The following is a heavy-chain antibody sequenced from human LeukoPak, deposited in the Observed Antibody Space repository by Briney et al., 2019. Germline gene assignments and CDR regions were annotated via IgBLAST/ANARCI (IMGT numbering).Heavy chain of an antibody. J-gene: IGHJ3*02. CDR1: GFTFSSYG. D-gene: IGHD1-26*01. CDR3: ARDTGSSDAFDI. V-gene: IGHV3-33*01. Sequence: GRSLRLSCAASGFTFSSYGMHWVRQAPAKGLEWVAVIWYDGSNKYYADSVKGRFTISRDNSKNTLYLQMNSLRAEDTAVYYCARDTGSSDAFDIWGQGTMVTVSS. CDR2: IWYDGSNK.